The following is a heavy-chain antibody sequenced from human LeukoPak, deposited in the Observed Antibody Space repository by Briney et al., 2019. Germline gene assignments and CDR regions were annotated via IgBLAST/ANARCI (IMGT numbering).Heavy chain of an antibody. CDR1: GGSISSSGYY. D-gene: IGHD7-27*01. V-gene: IGHV4-39*07. CDR3: ARDRGPNWVPVDY. J-gene: IGHJ4*02. CDR2: IFYTGST. Sequence: TSETLSLTCTVSGGSISSSGYYWGWIRQPPGKGLEWIGSIFYTGSTYYNPSLKSRVTISVDTSKNQFSLKLRSVTAADTAVYYCARDRGPNWVPVDYWGQGTLVTVSS.